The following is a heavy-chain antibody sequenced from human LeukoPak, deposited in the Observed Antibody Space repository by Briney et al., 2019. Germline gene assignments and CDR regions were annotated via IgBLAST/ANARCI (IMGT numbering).Heavy chain of an antibody. Sequence: ASVKVSCKASGYTFTSYFIHWVRQAPGQGLEWMGIIDPKAGSTSYAQKFQGRVTMTRDMSTSTVYMELSSLRSEDTAVYYCARGGGYSSLERYFDYWGQGTLVTVSS. CDR1: GYTFTSYF. V-gene: IGHV1-46*01. CDR3: ARGGGYSSLERYFDY. CDR2: IDPKAGST. D-gene: IGHD3-16*01. J-gene: IGHJ4*02.